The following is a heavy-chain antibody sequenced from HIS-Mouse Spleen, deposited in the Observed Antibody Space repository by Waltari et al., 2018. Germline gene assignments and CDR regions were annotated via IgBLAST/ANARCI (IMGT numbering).Heavy chain of an antibody. Sequence: QLQLQESGPGLVKPSETLSLTCTVSGGSISSSSYYWGWIRQPPGRGLEWIGSIYYSEGTYYHPSRKGRVTISVDTSKNQFSLKLSAVTAADTAVYYCAREIPYSSSWYDWYFDLWGRGTLVTVSS. J-gene: IGHJ2*01. V-gene: IGHV4-39*07. D-gene: IGHD6-13*01. CDR1: GGSISSSSYY. CDR2: IYYSEGT. CDR3: AREIPYSSSWYDWYFDL.